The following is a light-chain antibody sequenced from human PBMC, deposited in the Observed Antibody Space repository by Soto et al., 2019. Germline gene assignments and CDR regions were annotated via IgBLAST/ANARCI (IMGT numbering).Light chain of an antibody. Sequence: DIQMTQSPSSLSASVGDRVTITCQASHDIKKYLNWYQQKPGKAPSLLIYDASNLEPGVSSRFSGSGSGTHFTLTISSLQPEDFATYYCQQHYNTPRSCGQGTKVDIK. CDR3: QQHYNTPRS. CDR2: DAS. J-gene: IGKJ1*01. V-gene: IGKV1-33*01. CDR1: HDIKKY.